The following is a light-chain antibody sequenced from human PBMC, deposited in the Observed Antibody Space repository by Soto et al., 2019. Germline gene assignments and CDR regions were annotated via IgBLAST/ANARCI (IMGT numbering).Light chain of an antibody. J-gene: IGLJ2*01. V-gene: IGLV1-44*01. CDR2: SIN. CDR3: AAWDDSLNGVL. CDR1: TSNIGSNT. Sequence: QSVLTQPPSASGTPGQRVTISCSGSTSNIGSNTVNWYQQLPGMAPKLLIYSINQRPSGVPDRFSGSQSGTSASLAISGLQSEDEADYYCAAWDDSLNGVLFGGGTKLTVL.